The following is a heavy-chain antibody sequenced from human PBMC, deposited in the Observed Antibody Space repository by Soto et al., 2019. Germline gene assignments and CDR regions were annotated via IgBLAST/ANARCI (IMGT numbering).Heavy chain of an antibody. Sequence: GGSLRLSCTGSGFTFGDYAMSWFRQAPGKGLEWVGFIRSKAYGGTTEYAASVKGRFTISRDDSKTIASLQMNSLKTEDTAVYYFTRGLSETTRLWYYYYRDVWGKGTTVTVSS. CDR1: GFTFGDYA. V-gene: IGHV3-49*03. D-gene: IGHD1-7*01. CDR3: TRGLSETTRLWYYYYRDV. J-gene: IGHJ6*03. CDR2: IRSKAYGGTT.